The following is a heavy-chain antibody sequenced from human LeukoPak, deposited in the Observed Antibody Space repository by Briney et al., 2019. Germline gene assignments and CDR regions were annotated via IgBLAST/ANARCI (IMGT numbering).Heavy chain of an antibody. D-gene: IGHD6-13*01. V-gene: IGHV4-59*01. CDR1: GGSISGYY. Sequence: SETLSLTCTVSGGSISGYYWSWIRQPPGKGLEWIGYIYYSGSTNYNPSLKSRVTISVDTSKNQFSLKLSSVAAADTVVYYCARELKVATAAAGPIDYWGQGTLVTVSS. CDR2: IYYSGST. J-gene: IGHJ4*02. CDR3: ARELKVATAAAGPIDY.